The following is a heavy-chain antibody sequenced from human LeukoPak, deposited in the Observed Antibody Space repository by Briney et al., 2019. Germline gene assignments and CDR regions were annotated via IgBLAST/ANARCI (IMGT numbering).Heavy chain of an antibody. Sequence: GGSLRLSCAASGVTFSNYGMRWVRQAPGKGLEWVSAISDSGSDTYYADSVKGRFTISRDNSKNTMYLQLNSLRAEDTAVYYCAKRVPYSSSSVYFDSWGQGTLVTVSS. D-gene: IGHD6-6*01. CDR3: AKRVPYSSSSVYFDS. J-gene: IGHJ4*02. CDR1: GVTFSNYG. V-gene: IGHV3-23*01. CDR2: ISDSGSDT.